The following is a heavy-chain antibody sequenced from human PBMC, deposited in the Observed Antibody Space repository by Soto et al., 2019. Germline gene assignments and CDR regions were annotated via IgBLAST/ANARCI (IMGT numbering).Heavy chain of an antibody. Sequence: GGSLRLSCAASGFTFSSYAMSWVRQAPGKGLEWVSAISGSGGSTYYADSVKGRFTISRDNSKNTLYLQMNSLRAEDTAVYYCAKLGTPLGIGLMGDAFDIWGQGTMVTVSS. V-gene: IGHV3-23*01. CDR2: ISGSGGST. CDR1: GFTFSSYA. D-gene: IGHD7-27*01. CDR3: AKLGTPLGIGLMGDAFDI. J-gene: IGHJ3*02.